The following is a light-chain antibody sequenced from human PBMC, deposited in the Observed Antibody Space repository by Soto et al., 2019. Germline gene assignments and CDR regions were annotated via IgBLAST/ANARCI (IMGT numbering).Light chain of an antibody. CDR3: QQLGNYPLT. CDR2: GAS. CDR1: QGISSY. V-gene: IGKV1-9*01. Sequence: QLTQSPSSLSASVGDRVTITCRASQGISSYFAWYQKQPGKAPKLLIYGASTLQSGVPSRFSGSGSGADFTLTISSLQPEDCATYDGQQLGNYPLTFGGGTKVDIK. J-gene: IGKJ4*01.